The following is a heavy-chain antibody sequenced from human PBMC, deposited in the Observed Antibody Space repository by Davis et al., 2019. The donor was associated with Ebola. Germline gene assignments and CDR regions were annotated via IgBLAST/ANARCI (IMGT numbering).Heavy chain of an antibody. CDR2: TYYYRSKWYY. J-gene: IGHJ6*04. V-gene: IGHV6-1*01. Sequence: HSQTLSLTCAISGDSVPGNNGAWNWIRQSPSRGLEWLGRTYYYRSKWYYDYAVSVKSRITVNADTSKNQFSLQLDSVTPEDTALYYCARGWLRRGMDVWGEGTTVTVSS. CDR1: GDSVPGNNGA. CDR3: ARGWLRRGMDV. D-gene: IGHD5-18*01.